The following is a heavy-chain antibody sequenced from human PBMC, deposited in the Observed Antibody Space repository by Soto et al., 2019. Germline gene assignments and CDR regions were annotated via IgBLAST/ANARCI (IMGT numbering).Heavy chain of an antibody. J-gene: IGHJ4*02. Sequence: ASVKVSCKTSGYPFTDYFIHWVRQAPGQGLEWMGIISLYHHSTSYAQKFQGRLTVTADTSTTTVYMDLGSLTAEDSAVYWCARELYSCGGDCPYCMDYWGQGTLVTVSS. V-gene: IGHV1-46*01. CDR1: GYPFTDYF. CDR2: ISLYHHST. CDR3: ARELYSCGGDCPYCMDY. D-gene: IGHD2-21*02.